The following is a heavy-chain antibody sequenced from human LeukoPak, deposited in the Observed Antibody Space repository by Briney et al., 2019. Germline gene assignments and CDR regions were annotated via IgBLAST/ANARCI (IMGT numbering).Heavy chain of an antibody. D-gene: IGHD6-25*01. CDR1: GGSISSGSYY. J-gene: IGHJ4*02. Sequence: SETLSLTCTVSGGSISSGSYYWSWIRQPAGKGLEWIGRIYTSGSTYYNPSLKSRVTISVDTSKNQFSLKLSSVTAADTAVYYCARDGSEYWGQGTLVTVSS. CDR3: ARDGSEY. V-gene: IGHV4-61*02. CDR2: IYTSGST.